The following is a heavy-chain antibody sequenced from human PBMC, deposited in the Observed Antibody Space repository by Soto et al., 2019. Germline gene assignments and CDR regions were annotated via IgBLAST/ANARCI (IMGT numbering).Heavy chain of an antibody. CDR3: ARSKRQYASGSSKGPFEC. Sequence: GGSLRLSCAAFGFSVSSSYMTWVRQAPGRGLEWVSLIYGGGSTYYADSVKGRFTISRDNSKNTLDLQMDNLRVEDTAVYFCARSKRQYASGSSKGPFECWGQGTLVTVSS. V-gene: IGHV3-53*01. J-gene: IGHJ4*02. D-gene: IGHD3-10*01. CDR2: IYGGGST. CDR1: GFSVSSSY.